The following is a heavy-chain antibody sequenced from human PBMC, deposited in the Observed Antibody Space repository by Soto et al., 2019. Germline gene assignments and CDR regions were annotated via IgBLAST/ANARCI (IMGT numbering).Heavy chain of an antibody. J-gene: IGHJ6*02. CDR1: GFTFSSYG. CDR2: ISYDGSNK. D-gene: IGHD5-18*01. CDR3: AKGGGYRLGYYYYGMDV. Sequence: QVQLVESGGGVVQPGRSLRLSCAASGFTFSSYGMHWVRQAPGKGLEWVAVISYDGSNKYYADSVKGRFTTSRDNSKNTLYLQMNSLRAEDTAVYYCAKGGGYRLGYYYYGMDVWGQGTTVTVSS. V-gene: IGHV3-30*18.